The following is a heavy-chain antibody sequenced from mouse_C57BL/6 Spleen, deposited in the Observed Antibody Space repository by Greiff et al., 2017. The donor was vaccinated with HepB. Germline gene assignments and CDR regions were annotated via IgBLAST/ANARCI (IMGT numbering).Heavy chain of an antibody. V-gene: IGHV5-4*01. CDR1: GFTFSSYA. CDR3: ARDRHFYFDY. Sequence: EVKLMESGGGLVKPGGSLKLSCAASGFTFSSYAMSWVRQTPEKRLEWVATISDGGSYTYYPDNVKGRFTISRDNAKNNLYLQMSHLKSDDTAMYYCARDRHFYFDYWGQGTTLTVSS. CDR2: ISDGGSYT. D-gene: IGHD3-1*01. J-gene: IGHJ2*01.